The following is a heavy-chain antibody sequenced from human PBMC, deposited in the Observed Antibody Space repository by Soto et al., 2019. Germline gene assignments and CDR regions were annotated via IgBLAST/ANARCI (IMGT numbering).Heavy chain of an antibody. J-gene: IGHJ4*02. Sequence: QVQLVESGGGLVKPGGSLRLSCAASGFIFSDYHMNWIRQAPGKGLEWVSCISSSGSTIYFADSVKGRFTISRDDAKNSLQLQMNSLRAEDTAVYYCARGGLGPFYYDSTGPLDYWGQGTLVTVSS. CDR2: ISSSGSTI. V-gene: IGHV3-11*01. D-gene: IGHD3-22*01. CDR1: GFIFSDYH. CDR3: ARGGLGPFYYDSTGPLDY.